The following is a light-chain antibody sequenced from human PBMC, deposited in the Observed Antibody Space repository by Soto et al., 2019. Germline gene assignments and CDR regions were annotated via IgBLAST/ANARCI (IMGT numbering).Light chain of an antibody. Sequence: QSALTQPPSASGTPGQTVTISCSGSSSNIGSNSVNWYQQLPGTAPKLLIYSNNRRPSGVPDRFSGSKSGTSASLAISGLQSEDEAEYYCATWDGSLRGPVFGGGTKVTVL. CDR1: SSNIGSNS. CDR2: SNN. V-gene: IGLV1-44*01. J-gene: IGLJ3*02. CDR3: ATWDGSLRGPV.